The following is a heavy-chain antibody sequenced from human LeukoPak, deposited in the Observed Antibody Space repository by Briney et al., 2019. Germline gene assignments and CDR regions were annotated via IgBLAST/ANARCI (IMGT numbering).Heavy chain of an antibody. Sequence: PGRSLRLSCAASGFTFSSYAMHWVRQAPGKGLEWVAVISYDGSNKYYADSVKGRFTISRDNSKNTLYLQMNSLRAEDTAVYYCARELTVVMVAATDYWGQGTLVTVSS. J-gene: IGHJ4*02. V-gene: IGHV3-30-3*01. CDR2: ISYDGSNK. CDR3: ARELTVVMVAATDY. CDR1: GFTFSSYA. D-gene: IGHD2-15*01.